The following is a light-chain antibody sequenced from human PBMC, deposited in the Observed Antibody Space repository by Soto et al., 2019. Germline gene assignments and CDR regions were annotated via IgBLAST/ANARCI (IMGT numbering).Light chain of an antibody. CDR3: QQYENLPYT. V-gene: IGKV1-33*01. CDR1: QDIGHN. Sequence: DIQMTQSPSSLSTSVGDRVIITCQASQDIGHNVNWYQQKSGKAPKLLIFDASNLDTGVQSRFTGSVSGTDFILTITSLQPEDVATYYCQQYENLPYTFGQGTKLEIK. J-gene: IGKJ2*01. CDR2: DAS.